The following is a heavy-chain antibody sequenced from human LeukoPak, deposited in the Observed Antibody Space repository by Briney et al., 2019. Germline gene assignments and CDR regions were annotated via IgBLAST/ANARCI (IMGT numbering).Heavy chain of an antibody. D-gene: IGHD1-26*01. CDR2: IKGDESAR. CDR1: GFTFSSYE. J-gene: IGHJ4*02. Sequence: GGSLRLSCAASGFTFSSYEMNWVRQAPGKGLEWVANIKGDESARHQADSVKGRFTISRDNAKKSVYLQMSSLRGEDTAVYYCARDVGGSLDYWGQGTLVTVSS. CDR3: ARDVGGSLDY. V-gene: IGHV3-7*01.